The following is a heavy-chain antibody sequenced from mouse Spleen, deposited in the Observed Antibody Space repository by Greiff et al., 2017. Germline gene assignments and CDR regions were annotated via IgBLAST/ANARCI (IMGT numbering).Heavy chain of an antibody. CDR2: IWSGGST. D-gene: IGHD2-1*01. CDR1: GFSLTSYG. CDR3: ARKNYGNDWYFDV. V-gene: IGHV2-4-1*01. Sequence: VKLLESGPGLVQPSQSLSITCTVSGFSLTSYGVHWVRQSPGKGLEWLGVIWSGGSTDYNAAFISRLSISKDNSKSQVFFKMNSLQADDTAIYYCARKNYGNDWYFDVWGAGTTVTVSS. J-gene: IGHJ1*01.